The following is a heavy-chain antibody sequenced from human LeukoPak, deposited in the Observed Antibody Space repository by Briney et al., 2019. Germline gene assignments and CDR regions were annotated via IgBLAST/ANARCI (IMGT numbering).Heavy chain of an antibody. D-gene: IGHD4-17*01. CDR1: GFTFSSYE. Sequence: GGSLRLSCAASGFTFSSYEMNWVRQAPGKGLEWVSYISSSGSTIYYADSVKGRFTISRDNAKNSLYLQMNSLRDEDTAVYYCARDTLVYADSPDAFDIWGQGTMVTVSS. CDR3: ARDTLVYADSPDAFDI. V-gene: IGHV3-48*03. J-gene: IGHJ3*02. CDR2: ISSSGSTI.